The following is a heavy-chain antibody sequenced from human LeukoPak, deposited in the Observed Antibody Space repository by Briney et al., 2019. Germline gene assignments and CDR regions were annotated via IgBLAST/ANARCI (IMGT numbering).Heavy chain of an antibody. Sequence: GGSLRLSCAASGFTFSTYSMNWVRQAPGKGLELVSSISSSSSYIHYADSVKGRFTISRDNAKNSLYLQMNSLRTEDTAVYYCARDQDYGTGNDYWGQGTLVAVSS. CDR1: GFTFSTYS. D-gene: IGHD3-10*01. CDR2: ISSSSSYI. CDR3: ARDQDYGTGNDY. J-gene: IGHJ4*02. V-gene: IGHV3-21*01.